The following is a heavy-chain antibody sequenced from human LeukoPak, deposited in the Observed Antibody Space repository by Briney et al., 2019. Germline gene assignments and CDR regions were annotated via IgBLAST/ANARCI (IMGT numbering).Heavy chain of an antibody. CDR1: GFTFSSYA. Sequence: QPGGSLRLSCAASGFTFSSYAMHWVRQAPGKGLEWVAVISYDGSNKYYADSVKGRFTISRDNSKNTLYLQMNSLRAEDRAVYYCARDSGYCSSTRCYSWFDPWGQGTLVTVSS. V-gene: IGHV3-30*01. CDR2: ISYDGSNK. J-gene: IGHJ5*02. D-gene: IGHD2-2*02. CDR3: ARDSGYCSSTRCYSWFDP.